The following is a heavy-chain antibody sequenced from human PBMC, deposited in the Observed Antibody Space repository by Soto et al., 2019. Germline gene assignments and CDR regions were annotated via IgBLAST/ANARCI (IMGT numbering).Heavy chain of an antibody. Sequence: PSETLSLTCTVSGGSISSYYWNWIRQPPGNGLELIGDIYYGGGTNYNPSLKSRVTLSVDTSKNQFSLKLSSVTAADTAVYYCASQYYYDSSGSQTFDYWGQGTQVTVSS. CDR1: GGSISSYY. CDR2: IYYGGGT. CDR3: ASQYYYDSSGSQTFDY. V-gene: IGHV4-59*01. J-gene: IGHJ4*02. D-gene: IGHD3-22*01.